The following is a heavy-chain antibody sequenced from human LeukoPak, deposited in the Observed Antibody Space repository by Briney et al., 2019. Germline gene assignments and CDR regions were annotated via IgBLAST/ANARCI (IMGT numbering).Heavy chain of an antibody. CDR1: GFSFSRYY. D-gene: IGHD6-13*01. CDR2: IDGSGTGT. V-gene: IGHV3-23*01. J-gene: IGHJ4*02. CDR3: VKDETGSSWYN. Sequence: GGSLRLSCAASGFSFSRYYMSWVRQAPGKGLEWVSAIDGSGTGTYYADSVKGRFTISGDNSKNTLYLQMNSLRAEDTAVYYCVKDETGSSWYNWGQGTLVTVSS.